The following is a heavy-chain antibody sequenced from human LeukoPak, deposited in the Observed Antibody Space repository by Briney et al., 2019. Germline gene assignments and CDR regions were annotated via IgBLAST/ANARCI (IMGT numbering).Heavy chain of an antibody. CDR2: INPNSGGT. D-gene: IGHD4-17*01. V-gene: IGHV1-2*02. Sequence: ASVKVSCKASGYTFTGYYMHWVRQAPGQGLEWMGWINPNSGGTNYAQKFQGRVTMTRDTSISTAYMELSRLRSDDTAVYYCARDVALLGATVTAEWVDYWGQGTLVTVSS. J-gene: IGHJ4*02. CDR3: ARDVALLGATVTAEWVDY. CDR1: GYTFTGYY.